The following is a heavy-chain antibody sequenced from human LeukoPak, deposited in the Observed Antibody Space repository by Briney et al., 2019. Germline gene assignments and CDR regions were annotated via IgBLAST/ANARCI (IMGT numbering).Heavy chain of an antibody. D-gene: IGHD3-16*01. CDR1: GGSISSSSYY. CDR3: ARLGPSRYDYYYLDV. V-gene: IGHV4-39*01. CDR2: INYSGNT. Sequence: SETLSLTCTVFGGSISSSSYYWGWIRQPPGKGLEWIGKINYSGNTYYNTSLKSRVSISVETSKNQFSLKVRLVSAADTSVYYCARLGPSRYDYYYLDVWGKGTTVTVSS. J-gene: IGHJ6*03.